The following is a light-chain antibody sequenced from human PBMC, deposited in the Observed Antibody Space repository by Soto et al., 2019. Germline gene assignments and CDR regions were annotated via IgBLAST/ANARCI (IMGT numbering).Light chain of an antibody. Sequence: EVVLTQSPATLSVSAGGTVTLSCRASQSVRTNVAWYQQIPGQAPRLLVCGASTRATGVPARFTGSGSGIEFSLTISSLLSEDSAFYYCQQYFNWPLTWAFGPGTKVDIK. CDR2: GAS. V-gene: IGKV3-15*01. J-gene: IGKJ3*01. CDR3: QQYFNWPLTWA. CDR1: QSVRTN.